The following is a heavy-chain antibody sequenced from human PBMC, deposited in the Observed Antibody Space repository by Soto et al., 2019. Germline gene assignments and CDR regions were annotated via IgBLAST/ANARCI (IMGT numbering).Heavy chain of an antibody. CDR1: GYTLTELS. CDR2: FDPEGGET. V-gene: IGHV1-24*01. Sequence: ASVKVSCKVSGYTLTELSMHWVRQAPGKGLEWMGGFDPEGGETIYAQKFQGRVTMTEDTSTDTAYMELSSLRSEDTAVYYCATTGYCSSTSCYNWFDPWGQGTLVTVSS. D-gene: IGHD2-2*01. CDR3: ATTGYCSSTSCYNWFDP. J-gene: IGHJ5*02.